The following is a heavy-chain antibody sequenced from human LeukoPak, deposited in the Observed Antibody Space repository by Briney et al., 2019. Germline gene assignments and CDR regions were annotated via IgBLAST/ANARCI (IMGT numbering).Heavy chain of an antibody. Sequence: GRSLRLSCAASGFTFDDYAMHWVRQAPGKGLEWVSGISWNSGSIGYADSVKGRFTISRDNAKNSLYLQMNSLRAEDTALYYCAKDGSKYSGSYFGFWGQGTLVTVSS. J-gene: IGHJ4*02. V-gene: IGHV3-9*01. CDR3: AKDGSKYSGSYFGF. CDR2: ISWNSGSI. D-gene: IGHD1-26*01. CDR1: GFTFDDYA.